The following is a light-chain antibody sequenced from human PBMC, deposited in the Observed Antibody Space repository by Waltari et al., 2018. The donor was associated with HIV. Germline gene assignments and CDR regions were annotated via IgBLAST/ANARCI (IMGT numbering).Light chain of an antibody. V-gene: IGLV2-23*02. CDR2: EVS. J-gene: IGLJ2*01. CDR3: CAYAGSTTYVI. Sequence: QSALTQPASVSGSPGQSITISCTGTRSDVGGYNLVYWYQQHPGKAPKLMIYEVSKRPSGVSNRFSGSKSGNTASLTISGLQAEDEADYYCCAYAGSTTYVIFGGGTKLTVL. CDR1: RSDVGGYNL.